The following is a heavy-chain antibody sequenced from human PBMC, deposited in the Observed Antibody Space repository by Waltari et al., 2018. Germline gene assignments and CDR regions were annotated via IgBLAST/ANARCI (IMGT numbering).Heavy chain of an antibody. Sequence: QVQLQESGPGLVKHSGTLSLTCACSGGSISSSNWGSWARQPHGKGLDWIGEIYHIGSTNYNPSRNSRVTISVDKSKNQFSLKLSSVTAADTAVYYCARDLSGSCCENAFDIWGQGTMVTVSS. J-gene: IGHJ3*02. D-gene: IGHD2-15*01. CDR2: IYHIGST. CDR3: ARDLSGSCCENAFDI. V-gene: IGHV4-4*02. CDR1: GGSISSSNW.